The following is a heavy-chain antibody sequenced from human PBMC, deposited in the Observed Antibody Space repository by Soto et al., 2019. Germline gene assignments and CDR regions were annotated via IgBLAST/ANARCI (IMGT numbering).Heavy chain of an antibody. V-gene: IGHV4-31*03. CDR3: ARTTQWLVYFDY. CDR2: IYYSGST. CDR1: GGSISSGGYY. J-gene: IGHJ4*02. Sequence: PSETLSLTCTVSGGSISSGGYYWSWIRQHPGKGLEWIGYIYYSGSTYYNPSLKSRVTISVDTSKNQFSLKLSSVTAADTAVYYCARTTQWLVYFDYWGQGTLVTVSS. D-gene: IGHD6-19*01.